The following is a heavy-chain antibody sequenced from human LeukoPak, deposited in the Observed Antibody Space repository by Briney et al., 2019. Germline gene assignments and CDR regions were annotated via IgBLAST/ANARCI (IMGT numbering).Heavy chain of an antibody. V-gene: IGHV4-4*02. CDR3: ARTVLSYCRGGSCPYFDY. Sequence: PSGTLSLTCAVSGGSISSSNWWSWVRQPPGKGLEWIGYIYYSGSTNCNPSLKSRVTISVDTSKNQFSLKLSSLTAADTAVYYCARTVLSYCRGGSCPYFDYWGQGTLVTVSS. CDR2: IYYSGST. CDR1: GGSISSSNW. D-gene: IGHD2-15*01. J-gene: IGHJ4*01.